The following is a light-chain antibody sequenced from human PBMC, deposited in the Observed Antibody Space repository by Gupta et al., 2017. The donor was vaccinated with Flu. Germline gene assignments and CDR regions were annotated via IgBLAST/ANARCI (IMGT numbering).Light chain of an antibody. CDR1: SSDIGTYNY. V-gene: IGLV2-14*01. J-gene: IGLJ3*02. Sequence: QSALTQPASVAGSPGQSITISCTGTSSDIGTYNYVSWYQQHPAKTPKLMIYEVSNRPAGVSSRFSASKAGNTAFLTISGHEEEDEADYYYTAYTSSNTWVFGGGTKLTVL. CDR3: TAYTSSNTWV. CDR2: EVS.